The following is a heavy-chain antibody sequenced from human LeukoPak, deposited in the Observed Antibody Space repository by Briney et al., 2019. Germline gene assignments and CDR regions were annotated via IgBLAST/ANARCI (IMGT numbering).Heavy chain of an antibody. CDR1: GFTFSSYS. V-gene: IGHV3-21*01. CDR2: ISSSSSYI. CDR3: ARDAELRYFDWLFPPRYFDL. Sequence: GGSLRLSRAASGFTFSSYSMNWVRQAPGKGLEWVSSISSSSSYIYYADSVKGRFTISRDNAKNSLYLQMNSLRAEDTAVYYCARDAELRYFDWLFPPRYFDLWGRGTLVTVSS. D-gene: IGHD3-9*01. J-gene: IGHJ2*01.